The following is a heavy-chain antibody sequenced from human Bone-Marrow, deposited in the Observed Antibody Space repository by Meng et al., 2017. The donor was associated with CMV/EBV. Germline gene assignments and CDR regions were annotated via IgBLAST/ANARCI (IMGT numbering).Heavy chain of an antibody. Sequence: GESLKISCAASGFTFSSYSMNWVRQAPGKGLEWVSSISSSSSYIYYADSVKGRFTISRDNAKNSLYLQMNSLRAEDTAVYYCARDMEYQLLYEKKSDYWGQGTLVAVSS. D-gene: IGHD2-2*02. CDR2: ISSSSSYI. CDR1: GFTFSSYS. V-gene: IGHV3-21*04. J-gene: IGHJ4*02. CDR3: ARDMEYQLLYEKKSDY.